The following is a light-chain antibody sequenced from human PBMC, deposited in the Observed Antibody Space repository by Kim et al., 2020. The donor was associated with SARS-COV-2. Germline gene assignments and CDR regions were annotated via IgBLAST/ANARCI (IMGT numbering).Light chain of an antibody. Sequence: EIVLTQSPGTLSLSPGERATLSCRASQSVSSSYLAWYQQKPGQAPRLLIYGASSRATGIPDRFSGSGSGTDFTLTISRLEPEDFAVYYCQQYGSAPPCTFGQGIKLDIK. J-gene: IGKJ1*01. V-gene: IGKV3-20*01. CDR3: QQYGSAPPCT. CDR1: QSVSSSY. CDR2: GAS.